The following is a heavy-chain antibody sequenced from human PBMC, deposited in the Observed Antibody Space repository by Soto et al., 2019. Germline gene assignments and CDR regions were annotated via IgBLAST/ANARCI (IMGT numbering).Heavy chain of an antibody. D-gene: IGHD3-16*01. J-gene: IGHJ6*02. V-gene: IGHV3-23*01. CDR1: GFTFSDSW. CDR3: ANRVTSMIMRYYYGMAV. Sequence: GGSLRLSCAASGFTFSDSWMGWVRQAPGKGLEWVSAISGSGDSTYYADSVKGRFAISRDNSKNTLYLQMNSLRAEDTAVYYCANRVTSMIMRYYYGMAVWGQGTTVTVSS. CDR2: ISGSGDST.